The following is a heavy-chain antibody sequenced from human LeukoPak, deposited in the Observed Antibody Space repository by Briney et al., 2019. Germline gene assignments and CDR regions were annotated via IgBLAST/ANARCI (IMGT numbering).Heavy chain of an antibody. Sequence: PSETLSLTCIVSGGSINSYYWSWIRQPPGKGLEWIGYIYYSGSINYNPSLESRVTISADTSKNQFSLKLSSVTAADTAVYYCARGVRFFHYGMDVWGTGTTVTVSS. J-gene: IGHJ6*04. CDR2: IYYSGSI. D-gene: IGHD3-3*01. CDR1: GGSINSYY. CDR3: ARGVRFFHYGMDV. V-gene: IGHV4-59*01.